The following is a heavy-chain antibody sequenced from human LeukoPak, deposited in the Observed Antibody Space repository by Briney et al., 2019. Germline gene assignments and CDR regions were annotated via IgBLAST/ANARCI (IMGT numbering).Heavy chain of an antibody. J-gene: IGHJ6*02. V-gene: IGHV4-34*01. CDR1: GGSFSGYY. Sequence: SETLSLTCAVYGGSFSGYYWSWIRQPPGKGLEWSGEINHSGSTNYNPSLKSRVTISVDTSKNQFSLKLSSVTAADTAVYYCARGSSTVAYYYYYYGMDVWGQGTTVTVSS. CDR3: ARGSSTVAYYYYYYGMDV. D-gene: IGHD4-23*01. CDR2: INHSGST.